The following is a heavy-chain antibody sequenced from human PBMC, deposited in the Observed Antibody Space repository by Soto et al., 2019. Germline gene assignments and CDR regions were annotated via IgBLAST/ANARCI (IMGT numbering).Heavy chain of an antibody. Sequence: QVQLVQSGAEVQKPGASVKVSCKVSGYTLTELSMHWVRQAPGKGLEWMGGFDPEDGETIYAQKFQGRVTMTEDTSTDTAYMELSSLRAEDTAVYYCGPEEGVSNYEARQYYGMDVWGPGNTVTVSS. CDR2: FDPEDGET. CDR1: GYTLTELS. CDR3: GPEEGVSNYEARQYYGMDV. D-gene: IGHD4-4*01. J-gene: IGHJ6*02. V-gene: IGHV1-24*01.